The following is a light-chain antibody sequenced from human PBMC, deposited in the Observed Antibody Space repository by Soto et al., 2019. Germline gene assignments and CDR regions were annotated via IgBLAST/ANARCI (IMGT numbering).Light chain of an antibody. CDR3: QQYNSYPWT. CDR2: GAY. J-gene: IGKJ5*01. V-gene: IGKV3D-15*01. Sequence: EIVMTPSPTTLSGSPGERAPLSCRASQSVSSTYFAWYQQKPGQAHRLLIYGAYSRATGVQDRFSGSGSGTEFTLTITSLQPDDFATYYCQQYNSYPWTFGQGTRLEIK. CDR1: QSVSSTY.